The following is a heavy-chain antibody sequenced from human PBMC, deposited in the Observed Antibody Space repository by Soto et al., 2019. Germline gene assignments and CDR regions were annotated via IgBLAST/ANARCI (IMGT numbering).Heavy chain of an antibody. Sequence: QLQLQESDPGLVKPSETLSLTCTVSGGSISSSSYWGWIRQPPGKGLEWIGRFYSIVSTYYNPSLKRRVTISVDTSKNQFSLKLSSVTAADTAVYYCRRSSRYSTDVWGQGTTVTVSS. V-gene: IGHV4-39*01. D-gene: IGHD6-13*01. J-gene: IGHJ6*02. CDR2: FYSIVST. CDR1: GGSISSSSY. CDR3: RRSSRYSTDV.